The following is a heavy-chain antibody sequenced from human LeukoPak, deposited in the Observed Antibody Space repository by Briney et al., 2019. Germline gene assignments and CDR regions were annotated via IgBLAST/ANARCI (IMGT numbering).Heavy chain of an antibody. Sequence: GGSLRLSCGASGFTFSSAAMRWVRQAPGKGLEWVSDISGSGGITYYADSVKGRFTISRDNSKNTLYLQMNSLRAEDTALYYCVKSSRVVVIANHYYYYYGMDVWGQGTTVTVSS. CDR3: VKSSRVVVIANHYYYYYGMDV. CDR1: GFTFSSAA. J-gene: IGHJ6*02. D-gene: IGHD3-22*01. CDR2: ISGSGGIT. V-gene: IGHV3-23*01.